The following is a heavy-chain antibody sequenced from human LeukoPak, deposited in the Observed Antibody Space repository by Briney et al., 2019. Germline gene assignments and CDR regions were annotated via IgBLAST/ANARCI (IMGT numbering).Heavy chain of an antibody. V-gene: IGHV4-61*08. D-gene: IGHD3-16*01. CDR1: GGSISSGDYS. CDR3: ARERGGRVFDY. CDR2: IYYSGST. Sequence: SQTLSLTCGVSGGSISSGDYSWSWIRQPPGKGLEWIGYIYYSGSTNYNPSLKSRVTISVDTSKNQFSLKLSSVTAADTAVYYCARERGGRVFDYWGQGTLVTVSS. J-gene: IGHJ4*02.